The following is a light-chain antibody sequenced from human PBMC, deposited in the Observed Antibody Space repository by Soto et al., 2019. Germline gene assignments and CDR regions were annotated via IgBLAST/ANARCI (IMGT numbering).Light chain of an antibody. V-gene: IGLV1-40*01. J-gene: IGLJ1*01. CDR1: SSNIGAGYD. Sequence: QSVLTQPPSVSGAPGQRVTISCTGSSSNIGAGYDVHWYQQLPGTAPKLLIYGNSNRPSGVPDRFSGSKSGTSASLAITGLQAEDGADYYCQSYDSSLVSGTGTKVTVL. CDR3: QSYDSSLV. CDR2: GNS.